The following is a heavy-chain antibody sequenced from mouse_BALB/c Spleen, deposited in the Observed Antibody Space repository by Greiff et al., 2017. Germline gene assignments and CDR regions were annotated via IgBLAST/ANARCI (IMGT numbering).Heavy chain of an antibody. J-gene: IGHJ2*01. D-gene: IGHD2-2*01. CDR3: ARGLRRDY. CDR1: GFTFSSFG. V-gene: IGHV5-17*02. Sequence: EVQLMESGGGLVQPGGSRKLSCAASGFTFSSFGMHWVRQAPEKGLEWVAYISSGSSTIYYADTVKGRFTISRDNPKNTLFLQMTSLRSEDTAMYYCARGLRRDYWGQGTTLTVSS. CDR2: ISSGSSTI.